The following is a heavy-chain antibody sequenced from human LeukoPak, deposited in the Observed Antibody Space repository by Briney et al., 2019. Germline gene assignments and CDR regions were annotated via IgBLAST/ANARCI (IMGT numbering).Heavy chain of an antibody. J-gene: IGHJ4*02. V-gene: IGHV3-23*01. CDR2: ISGSGGGT. CDR1: GFTFSSYA. CDR3: AKAHTYYYDSSGYYILV. D-gene: IGHD3-22*01. Sequence: GGSLRLSCAASGFTFSSYAMSSVRQAPGKGLEWVSAISGSGGGTYYADSVKGRFTISRDNSKNTLYLQMNSPRVEDTAVYYCAKAHTYYYDSSGYYILVCGQGTLVTVSS.